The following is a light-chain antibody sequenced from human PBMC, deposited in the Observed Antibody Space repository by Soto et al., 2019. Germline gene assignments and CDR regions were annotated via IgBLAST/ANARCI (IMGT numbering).Light chain of an antibody. CDR1: QSISSW. V-gene: IGKV1-5*01. CDR2: AAS. J-gene: IGKJ1*01. Sequence: DIQMTQSPSTLSAYVGDRVTITCRASQSISSWLAWYQQKPGKAPELLIYAASTLQSGVPSRFSGSGSGTDFTLTISSLQSEDLAVYYCQQYNKWPWTFGQGTKVDI. CDR3: QQYNKWPWT.